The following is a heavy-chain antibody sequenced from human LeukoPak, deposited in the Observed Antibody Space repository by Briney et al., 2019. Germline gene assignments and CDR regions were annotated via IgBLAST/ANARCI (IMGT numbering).Heavy chain of an antibody. D-gene: IGHD1-26*01. V-gene: IGHV4-39*01. CDR2: IYYSGST. CDR3: ARPSGSYSRWFDP. Sequence: SETLSLTCTVSGGSISSSSYYWGWIRQPPGKGLEWIGSIYYSGSTYYNPSLKSRVTISVDTSKNQSSLKLSSVTAADTAVYYCARPSGSYSRWFDPWGQGTLVTVFS. CDR1: GGSISSSSYY. J-gene: IGHJ5*02.